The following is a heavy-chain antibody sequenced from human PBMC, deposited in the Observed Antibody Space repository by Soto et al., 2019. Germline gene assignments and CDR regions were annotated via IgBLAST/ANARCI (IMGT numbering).Heavy chain of an antibody. Sequence: QVQLQQSGQGLVKPSQTLSLTCTVSGGSISSGGYHWSWIRQHPGKGLEWIGYIDYSGSTYYNPSLTSRVTISVDTSKNQFSLKLSSVTAADTAMYYCGRGVQHWGQGTLVTVSS. V-gene: IGHV4-31*03. CDR2: IDYSGST. CDR1: GGSISSGGYH. J-gene: IGHJ1*01. CDR3: GRGVQH.